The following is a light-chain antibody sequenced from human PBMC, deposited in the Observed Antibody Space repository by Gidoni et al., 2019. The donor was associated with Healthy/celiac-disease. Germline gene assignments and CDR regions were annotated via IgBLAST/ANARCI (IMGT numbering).Light chain of an antibody. CDR2: WAS. J-gene: IGKJ5*01. CDR1: QSVLYSSNNKNY. CDR3: QQYYSTPIT. V-gene: IGKV4-1*01. Sequence: DIVMTQSPDSLAVSLGARATINCKSSQSVLYSSNNKNYLAWYQHKPGPPPKLLIYWASTRESGVPDRFSGSGSGTDFTHTISSLQAEDVAVYYCQQYYSTPITFGQGTRLEIK.